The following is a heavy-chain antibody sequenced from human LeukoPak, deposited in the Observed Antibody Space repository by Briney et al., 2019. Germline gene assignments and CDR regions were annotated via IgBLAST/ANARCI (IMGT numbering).Heavy chain of an antibody. CDR2: INSDGSST. Sequence: GGSPRLSCAASGFTFSSYWMHWVRQAPGKGLVWVSRINSDGSSTSYADSVKGRFTISRDNAKNTLYLQMNSLRAEDTAVYYCARAVAGDYYGMDVWGQGTTVTVSS. J-gene: IGHJ6*02. D-gene: IGHD6-19*01. CDR3: ARAVAGDYYGMDV. CDR1: GFTFSSYW. V-gene: IGHV3-74*01.